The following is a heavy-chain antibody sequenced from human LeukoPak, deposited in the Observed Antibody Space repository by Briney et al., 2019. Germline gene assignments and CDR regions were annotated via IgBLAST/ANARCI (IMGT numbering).Heavy chain of an antibody. D-gene: IGHD2-2*01. CDR2: IYYSGTT. V-gene: IGHV4-30-4*08. Sequence: SQTLSLTCTVSGGFISNGDYYWSWIRRPPGKGLEWIGYIYYSGTTYYNPSLKSRVAISVDTSKNQFSLKLNSVTAADTAVYYCARWGYCSTTSCFDYWGQGTLVTVSS. J-gene: IGHJ4*02. CDR1: GGFISNGDYY. CDR3: ARWGYCSTTSCFDY.